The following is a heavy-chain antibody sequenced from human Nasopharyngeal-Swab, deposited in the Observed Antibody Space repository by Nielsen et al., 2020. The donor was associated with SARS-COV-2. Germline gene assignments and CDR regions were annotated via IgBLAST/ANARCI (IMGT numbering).Heavy chain of an antibody. CDR2: ISGSGGST. J-gene: IGHJ4*02. Sequence: GESLKISCAASGFTFSSYAMSWVRQAPGKGLEWVSAISGSGGSTYYADSVKGRFTISRDNSKNTLYLQMNSLRAEDTAVYYCAKDLYSSSWWRGYFDYWGQGTLVTVSS. V-gene: IGHV3-23*01. CDR3: AKDLYSSSWWRGYFDY. D-gene: IGHD6-13*01. CDR1: GFTFSSYA.